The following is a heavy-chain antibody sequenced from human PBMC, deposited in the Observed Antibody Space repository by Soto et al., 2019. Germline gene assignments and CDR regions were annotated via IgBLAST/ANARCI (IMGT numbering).Heavy chain of an antibody. CDR3: AKATTNGGWFNPFDS. J-gene: IGHJ4*02. CDR2: ISGSGDNT. D-gene: IGHD6-19*01. V-gene: IGHV3-23*01. CDR1: GFSFSDYA. Sequence: EVQLLESGGGLVQPGGSLRLSCKASGFSFSDYAMTWVRQAPGKGLEWVSVISGSGDNTFYAASVKGRFAISRDNSKNVLYLQMNSLSADDTAVYYCAKATTNGGWFNPFDSWGQGALVTVSS.